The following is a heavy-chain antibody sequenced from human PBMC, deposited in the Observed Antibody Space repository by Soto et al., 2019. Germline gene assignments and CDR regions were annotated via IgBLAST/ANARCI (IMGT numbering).Heavy chain of an antibody. CDR1: GYKFITYG. CDR2: FSTYSGNT. J-gene: IGHJ6*02. CDR3: AICLETNGLDV. Sequence: ASVKVSCNSSGYKFITYGITWVRQAHWQGLEWLGGFSTYSGNTAYAQSLQDRDSIPTDTSTSTVYMQLGIQRCDDTAADYCAICLETNGLDVWVQGTAVTVS. D-gene: IGHD3-16*01. V-gene: IGHV1-18*04.